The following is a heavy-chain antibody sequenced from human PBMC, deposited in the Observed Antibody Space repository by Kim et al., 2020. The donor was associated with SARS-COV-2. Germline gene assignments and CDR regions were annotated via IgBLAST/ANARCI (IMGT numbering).Heavy chain of an antibody. Sequence: GGSLRLSCVASGFNFTFSSMSWVRQAPGKGLDWVSVISGSGASTYYGDSVKGRFTISRDNSKNTVFLQMDILRAEDTAVYYCAKDRGLGSWGQGTPVTVS. CDR2: ISGSGAST. J-gene: IGHJ5*02. CDR1: GFNFTFSS. CDR3: AKDRGLGS. V-gene: IGHV3-23*01. D-gene: IGHD7-27*01.